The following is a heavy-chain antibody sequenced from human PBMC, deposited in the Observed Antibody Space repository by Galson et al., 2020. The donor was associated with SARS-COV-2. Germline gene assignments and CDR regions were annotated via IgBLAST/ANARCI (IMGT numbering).Heavy chain of an antibody. Sequence: GESLKISCQASGYRFTSYWIGWVRQMPGKGLEWMGIVFPGDSETRYSPSFQGQVTISADKSISTAYLQWSSLKASDTAMYYCARHTADCSNGICYAAYYHGLDVWGQGTAVTVS. J-gene: IGHJ6*02. CDR3: ARHTADCSNGICYAAYYHGLDV. CDR2: VFPGDSET. D-gene: IGHD2-8*01. CDR1: GYRFTSYW. V-gene: IGHV5-51*01.